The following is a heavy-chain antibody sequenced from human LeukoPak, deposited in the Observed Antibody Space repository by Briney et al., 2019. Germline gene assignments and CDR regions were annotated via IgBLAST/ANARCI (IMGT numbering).Heavy chain of an antibody. D-gene: IGHD2-8*01. Sequence: ASVKVSCKASGYTFTGYYMHWVRQAPGQGLEWMGWINPSSGGTNYAQKFQGRVTMTRDTSISTAYMELSRLRSDDTAVYYCAREDIVLMVYSTGFDYWGQGTLVTVSS. CDR3: AREDIVLMVYSTGFDY. CDR2: INPSSGGT. V-gene: IGHV1-2*02. J-gene: IGHJ4*02. CDR1: GYTFTGYY.